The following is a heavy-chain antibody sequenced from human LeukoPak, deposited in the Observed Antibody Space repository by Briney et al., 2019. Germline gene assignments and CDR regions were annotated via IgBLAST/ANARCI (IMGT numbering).Heavy chain of an antibody. CDR3: ARDPSNDCSGDNWATNRFDP. CDR2: ISCDGSKN. V-gene: IGHV3-30*07. J-gene: IGHJ5*02. D-gene: IGHD1-1*01. CDR1: GFTFSSYP. Sequence: HAGGSLRLSCAASGFTFSSYPIHWVRQAPGTGLEWVALISCDGSKNLYTDSVKGRFTISRDNSKNTLYLQMNSLRAEDTAVYYCARDPSNDCSGDNWATNRFDPWGQGTLVTVSS.